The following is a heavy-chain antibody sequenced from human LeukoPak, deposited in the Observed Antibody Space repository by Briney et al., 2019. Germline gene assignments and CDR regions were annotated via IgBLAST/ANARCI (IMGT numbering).Heavy chain of an antibody. J-gene: IGHJ4*01. D-gene: IGHD5-24*01. V-gene: IGHV4-31*02. CDR2: ISYSANT. Sequence: AYISYSANTYYNPSLTSRASISADTPTSQFSLKLSSTTAADTAVYYCARATMATPSEFDYWGQGTLVTVSS. CDR3: ARATMATPSEFDY.